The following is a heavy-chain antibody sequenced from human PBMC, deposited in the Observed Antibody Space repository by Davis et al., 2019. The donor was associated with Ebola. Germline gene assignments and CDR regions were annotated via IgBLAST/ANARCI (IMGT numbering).Heavy chain of an antibody. V-gene: IGHV6-1*01. CDR3: AREGVAAVATPFDF. D-gene: IGHD6-13*01. J-gene: IGHJ4*02. Sequence: SETLSLTCAISGDSVSRKSGAWNWLRQSPSRGLEWLGRTYYRSKWYSDYARSVKGRITINADTSKNQFSLQLNSVTPEDTAVFYCAREGVAAVATPFDFWGQGTLVIVSS. CDR1: GDSVSRKSGA. CDR2: TYYRSKWYS.